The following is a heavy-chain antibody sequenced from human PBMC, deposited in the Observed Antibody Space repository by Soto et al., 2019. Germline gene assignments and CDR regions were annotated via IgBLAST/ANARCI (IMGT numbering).Heavy chain of an antibody. J-gene: IGHJ6*03. CDR1: GGSFSGYY. CDR3: ARGLSYCSGGSCYFGYYYYYMDV. D-gene: IGHD2-15*01. V-gene: IGHV4-34*01. Sequence: LENLSLTCAVYGGSFSGYYLGWVRQPPGKGVGGVCEINHSGSTHYNPSLKSRVTISVDTSKNQFSLKLSSVTAADTAVYYCARGLSYCSGGSCYFGYYYYYMDVWGKGTTVTVSS. CDR2: INHSGST.